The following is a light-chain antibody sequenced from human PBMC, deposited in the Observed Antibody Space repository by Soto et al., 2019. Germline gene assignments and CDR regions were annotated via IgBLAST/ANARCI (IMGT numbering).Light chain of an antibody. CDR2: STS. CDR3: QQRSNG. CDR1: QSVSIN. V-gene: IGKV3D-15*01. Sequence: EIVMTQSPATLSVSPGERATLSCRASQSVSINLAWYQQRPGQAPRLLIYSTSTRATGTPARFSGSGSGTEFTLTISSMQSEDFAVYYCQQRSNGFGPGTKVDIK. J-gene: IGKJ3*01.